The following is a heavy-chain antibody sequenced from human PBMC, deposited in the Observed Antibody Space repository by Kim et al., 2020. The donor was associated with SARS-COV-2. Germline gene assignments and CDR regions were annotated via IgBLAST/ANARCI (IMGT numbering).Heavy chain of an antibody. Sequence: GGSLRLSCAASGFTFSSYEMNWVRQAPGKGLEWVSYISSSGSTIYYADSVKGRFTISRDNAKNSLYLQMNSLRAEDTAVYYCGGAYYDFWSGYSAFDIWGQGTMVTVSS. J-gene: IGHJ3*02. CDR2: ISSSGSTI. CDR3: GGAYYDFWSGYSAFDI. V-gene: IGHV3-48*03. D-gene: IGHD3-3*01. CDR1: GFTFSSYE.